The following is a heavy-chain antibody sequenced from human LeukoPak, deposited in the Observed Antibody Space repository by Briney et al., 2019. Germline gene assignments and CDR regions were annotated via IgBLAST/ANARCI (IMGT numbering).Heavy chain of an antibody. J-gene: IGHJ5*02. D-gene: IGHD5-18*01. CDR1: GYTFTSYS. CDR3: ARGNPPVDTAMNYNWFDP. V-gene: IGHV1-18*04. Sequence: GASVKVSCKGSGYTFTSYSISWVRQAPGQGLEWMGWISVYNGDTNYAQKLQARVTMTTDTSTSTAYMELRSLRSDDTAVYYCARGNPPVDTAMNYNWFDPWGQGTLVTVSS. CDR2: ISVYNGDT.